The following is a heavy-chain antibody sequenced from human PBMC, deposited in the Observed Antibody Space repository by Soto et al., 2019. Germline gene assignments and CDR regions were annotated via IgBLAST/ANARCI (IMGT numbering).Heavy chain of an antibody. V-gene: IGHV1-2*02. CDR2: INPNSGDT. Sequence: ASVKVSCKASGYTFTDYYMHWVRQAPGQGLEYMGWINPNSGDTNYGQKVQGRVTMTRDTSINTAYMELSGLRSDDTAVCYCARDLYYHGSAYREFDPWGQGTLVTVSS. CDR3: ARDLYYHGSAYREFDP. J-gene: IGHJ5*02. CDR1: GYTFTDYY. D-gene: IGHD3-22*01.